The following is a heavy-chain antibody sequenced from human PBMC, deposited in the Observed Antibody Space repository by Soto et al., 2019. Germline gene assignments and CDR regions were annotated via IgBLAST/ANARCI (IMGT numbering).Heavy chain of an antibody. V-gene: IGHV3-23*01. J-gene: IGHJ4*02. CDR3: TKLEMSASVY. CDR2: ISADGGAT. D-gene: IGHD3-3*01. CDR1: GFTFSTYA. Sequence: PVGSLRLSCAASGFTFSTYAMTRFRQAPGKGLEWVSAISADGGATFHADSVKGRFTISRDNSRNTLYLQMNSLRVEDTAVYFCTKLEMSASVYWGQGTQVTVSS.